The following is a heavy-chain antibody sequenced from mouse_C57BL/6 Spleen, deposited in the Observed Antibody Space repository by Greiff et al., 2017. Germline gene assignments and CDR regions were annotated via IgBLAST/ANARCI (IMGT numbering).Heavy chain of an antibody. Sequence: EVMLVESGGDLVKPGGSLKLSCAASGFTFSSYGMSWVRQTPDKRLEWVATISSGGSYTYYPDSVKGRFTISRDNAKNTLYLQMSSLKSEDTAMYYCARTDPLLDYWGQGTTLTVSS. CDR1: GFTFSSYG. V-gene: IGHV5-6*01. CDR2: ISSGGSYT. CDR3: ARTDPLLDY. J-gene: IGHJ2*01.